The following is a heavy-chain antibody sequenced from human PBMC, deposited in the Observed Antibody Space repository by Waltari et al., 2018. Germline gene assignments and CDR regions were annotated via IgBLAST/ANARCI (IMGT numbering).Heavy chain of an antibody. Sequence: QVQLQQWGAGLLKPSETLSLSCGVSGGSFSGYYWNLIRQPPGKGLEWIGEITHSGSTNYNPSLKSRLTISVDSSKNQFSLKLNSVTAADTAVYYCARSYGGAIRNFDYWGQGILVTVSS. CDR2: ITHSGST. CDR3: ARSYGGAIRNFDY. D-gene: IGHD3-10*01. CDR1: GGSFSGYY. J-gene: IGHJ4*02. V-gene: IGHV4-34*01.